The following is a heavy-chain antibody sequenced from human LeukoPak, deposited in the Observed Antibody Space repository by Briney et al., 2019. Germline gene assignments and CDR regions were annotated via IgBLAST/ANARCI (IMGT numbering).Heavy chain of an antibody. J-gene: IGHJ4*02. CDR3: AKMVHTEQWLVPFDY. V-gene: IGHV3-23*01. Sequence: GGPLRLSCAASGFTFSNFAMNWVRQAPGKGLEWVSTISGSGGSTYYADSVKGRFTISRDNSKNTLYLQMNSLRAEDTAVYYCAKMVHTEQWLVPFDYWGQGTLVTVSS. CDR1: GFTFSNFA. CDR2: ISGSGGST. D-gene: IGHD6-19*01.